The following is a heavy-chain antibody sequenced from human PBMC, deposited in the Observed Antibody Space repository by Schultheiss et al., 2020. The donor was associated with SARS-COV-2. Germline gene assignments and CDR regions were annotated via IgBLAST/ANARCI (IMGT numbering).Heavy chain of an antibody. V-gene: IGHV3-72*01. CDR3: VRGYNSFDT. CDR2: SANKRNSYYT. CDR1: GFIFSDHF. D-gene: IGHD1-1*01. Sequence: GGSLRLSCATSGFIFSDHFMDWIRQAPGKGLEWLGRSANKRNSYYTFYAASVRGRFSVSRDESSNSLYLQMNNLKTEDTAVYYCVRGYNSFDTWGQGTLVTVSS. J-gene: IGHJ4*02.